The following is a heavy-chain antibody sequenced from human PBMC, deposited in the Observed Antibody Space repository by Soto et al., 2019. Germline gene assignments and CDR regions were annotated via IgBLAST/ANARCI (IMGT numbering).Heavy chain of an antibody. D-gene: IGHD2-2*01. Sequence: QVQLQESGPGLVKPPQTLSLTCTVSGGSNIRDGYYWSWIRQHPGKVLEWIAYISYSGSSYSNPSLKSRVTISADTSKNPFSLRLTSVTAADTAVYFCARATPAGSADFWGQGTLVTVSS. CDR2: ISYSGSS. CDR3: ARATPAGSADF. V-gene: IGHV4-31*03. CDR1: GGSNIRDGYY. J-gene: IGHJ4*02.